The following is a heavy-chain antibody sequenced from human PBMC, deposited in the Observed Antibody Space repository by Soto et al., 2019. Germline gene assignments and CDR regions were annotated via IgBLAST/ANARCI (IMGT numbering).Heavy chain of an antibody. CDR3: TRKTPTNGMAV. CDR2: IGSAGDT. J-gene: IGHJ6*02. D-gene: IGHD1-1*01. Sequence: EVQLVESGGGLVQPGGSLRLSCAASGFTLSGYDIHWVRQATGKGLEWVSGIGSAGDTYYEXSVKGRFTISRENAKNSXXXXXXXXXVGXXXXXXXTRKTPTNGMAVWGQGTTVTVSS. CDR1: GFTLSGYD. V-gene: IGHV3-13*01.